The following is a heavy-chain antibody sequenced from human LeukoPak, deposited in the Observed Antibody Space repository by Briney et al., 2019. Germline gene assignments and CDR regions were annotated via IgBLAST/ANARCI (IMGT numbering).Heavy chain of an antibody. V-gene: IGHV1-18*01. D-gene: IGHD4-17*01. CDR1: GYTFTSYG. J-gene: IGHJ4*02. CDR2: ISAYNGNT. CDR3: ASRTLYGDYLH. Sequence: ASVKVSCKASGYTFTSYGISWVRQAPGQGLEWMGWISAYNGNTNYAQKLQGRVTMATDTSTSTAYMELRSLRSDDTAVYYCASRTLYGDYLHWGQGTLVTVSS.